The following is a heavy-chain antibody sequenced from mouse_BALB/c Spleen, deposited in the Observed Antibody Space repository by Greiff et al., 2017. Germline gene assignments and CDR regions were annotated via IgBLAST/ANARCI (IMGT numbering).Heavy chain of an antibody. J-gene: IGHJ2*01. CDR2: IDPENGNT. CDR1: GFNIKDYY. V-gene: IGHV14-1*02. CDR3: ARSHPNFDY. Sequence: EVQGVESGAELVRPGALVKLSCKASGFNIKDYYMHWVKQRPEQGLEWIGWIDPENGNTIYDPKFQGKASITADTSSNTAYLQLSSLTSEDTAVYYCARSHPNFDYWGQGTTLTVSS.